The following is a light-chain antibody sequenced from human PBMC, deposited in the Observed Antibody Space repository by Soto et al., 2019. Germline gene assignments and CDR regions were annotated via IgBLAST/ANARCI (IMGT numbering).Light chain of an antibody. J-gene: IGLJ1*01. CDR1: SSDVGAYNF. CDR3: SAYTVSRTYV. V-gene: IGLV2-14*03. CDR2: NVY. Sequence: QSALTQPASVSGSPGHSITISCTGTSSDVGAYNFVSWHQQHPGKAPKLMIYNVYDRPSGISYRFSGSKSGNTASLTISGLQGEDEADYYCSAYTVSRTYVSGTGTKVTVL.